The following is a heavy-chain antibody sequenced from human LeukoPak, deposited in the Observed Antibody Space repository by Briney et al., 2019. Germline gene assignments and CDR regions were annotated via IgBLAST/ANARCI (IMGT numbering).Heavy chain of an antibody. CDR3: AREGYIDFWSGYHGGFDY. Sequence: ASVKVSCKASGYTFIGYYIHWVRQAPGQGLEWMGWINPNSGGTNYVQKFQGRVTMTRDTSISTAYMELSRLRSDDTALYYCAREGYIDFWSGYHGGFDYWGQGTLVTVSS. CDR2: INPNSGGT. CDR1: GYTFIGYY. V-gene: IGHV1-2*02. D-gene: IGHD3-3*01. J-gene: IGHJ4*02.